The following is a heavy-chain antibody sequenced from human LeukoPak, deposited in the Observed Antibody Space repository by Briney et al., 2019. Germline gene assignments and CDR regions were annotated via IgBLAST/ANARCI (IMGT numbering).Heavy chain of an antibody. D-gene: IGHD6-13*01. CDR1: GYSFTSYW. Sequence: GESLKICCKGSGYSFTSYWISWVRQMPGKGLEWMGRIDPSDSYTNYSPSFQGHVIIATDKSISTAYLQWNSLKASDTAIYYCARHLKEEDYTSIFIMDVWGKGTTVTVSS. V-gene: IGHV5-10-1*01. CDR2: IDPSDSYT. J-gene: IGHJ6*04. CDR3: ARHLKEEDYTSIFIMDV.